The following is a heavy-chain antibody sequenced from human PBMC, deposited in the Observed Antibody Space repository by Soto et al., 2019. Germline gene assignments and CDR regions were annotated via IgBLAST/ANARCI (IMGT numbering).Heavy chain of an antibody. CDR3: TRDGRGLGRLSLFEY. V-gene: IGHV3-53*01. J-gene: IGHJ4*02. Sequence: PGGSRRLSCAASGFNVNSDYMNWVRQTPGKGLEWVASIYSGETTYYADSVRGRFTISSDKSKNTLYFQLSSLRIEDTAVYYCTRDGRGLGRLSLFEYWGQGVLVTVSS. CDR2: IYSGETT. CDR1: GFNVNSDY. D-gene: IGHD2-21*02.